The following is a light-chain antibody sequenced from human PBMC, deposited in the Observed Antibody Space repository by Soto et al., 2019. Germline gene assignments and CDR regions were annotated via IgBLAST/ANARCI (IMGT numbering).Light chain of an antibody. CDR3: QQTYSPPSIT. J-gene: IGKJ5*01. CDR2: GAS. V-gene: IGKV1-39*01. CDR1: QAINTC. Sequence: DIQMTQSPSSLCASVGDRGTITCRASQAINTCLNWYSQQPGKAPKLLLYGASSLQRGVPSRCSGSGSGSEFTLSISSLQPEEFATYYCQQTYSPPSITFGQGPRLEIK.